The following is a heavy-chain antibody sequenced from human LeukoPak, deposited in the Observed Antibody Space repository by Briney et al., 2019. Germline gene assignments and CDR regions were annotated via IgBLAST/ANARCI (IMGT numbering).Heavy chain of an antibody. J-gene: IGHJ4*02. CDR2: INPNSGGT. D-gene: IGHD6-19*01. Sequence: AAVKVSCKASGYTFTDYYLNWVRQAPGQGPEWMGWINPNSGGTNYAQKFQGRVTMTRDTSINTAYMELSRLRSDDTAVYYCARVRDSSGWYAYFDYWGQGTLVTVSS. V-gene: IGHV1-2*02. CDR3: ARVRDSSGWYAYFDY. CDR1: GYTFTDYY.